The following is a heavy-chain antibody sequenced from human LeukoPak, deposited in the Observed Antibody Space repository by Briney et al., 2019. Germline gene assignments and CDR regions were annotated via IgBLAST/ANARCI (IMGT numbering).Heavy chain of an antibody. Sequence: GGSLRLSCAASGFYFANYAMSWVRQAPGKGLEWVSSISSSSSYIYYADSVKGRFTISRDNAKNSLYLQMNSLRAEDTAVYYCAGHMYYYDSSGPIPRDWGQGTLVTVSS. CDR3: AGHMYYYDSSGPIPRD. V-gene: IGHV3-21*01. CDR1: GFYFANYA. CDR2: ISSSSSYI. D-gene: IGHD3-22*01. J-gene: IGHJ4*02.